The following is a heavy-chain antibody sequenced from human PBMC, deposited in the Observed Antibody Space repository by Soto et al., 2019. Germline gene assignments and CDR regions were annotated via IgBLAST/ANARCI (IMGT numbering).Heavy chain of an antibody. V-gene: IGHV3-30-3*01. J-gene: IGHJ6*02. Sequence: QVQLVESGGGVVQPGRSLRLSCAASGFTFSSYAMHWVRQAPGKGLEWVAVISYDGSNKYYADSVKGRFTISRDNSKNTLYLQMNSLRAEDTAVYYCARVMITFGGATWGQGTTVTVSS. D-gene: IGHD3-16*01. CDR3: ARVMITFGGAT. CDR1: GFTFSSYA. CDR2: ISYDGSNK.